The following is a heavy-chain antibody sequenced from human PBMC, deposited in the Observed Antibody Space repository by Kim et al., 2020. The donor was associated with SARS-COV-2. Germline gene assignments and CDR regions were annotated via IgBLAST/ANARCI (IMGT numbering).Heavy chain of an antibody. CDR1: GYTFTSYG. CDR3: ARESLDIVVVPAAIPLDY. Sequence: ASVKVSCKASGYTFTSYGISWVRQAPGQGLEWMGWISAYNGNTNYAQKLQGRVTMTTDTSTSTAYMELRSLRSDDTAVYYCARESLDIVVVPAAIPLDYWAREPWSPSPQ. D-gene: IGHD2-2*03. CDR2: ISAYNGNT. V-gene: IGHV1-18*01. J-gene: IGHJ4*02.